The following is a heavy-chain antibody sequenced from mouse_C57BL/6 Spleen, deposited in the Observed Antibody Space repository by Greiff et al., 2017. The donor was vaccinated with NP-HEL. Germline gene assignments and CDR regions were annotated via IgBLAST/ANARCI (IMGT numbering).Heavy chain of an antibody. CDR2: ISSGSSTI. CDR3: ARPVMVTRAMDY. Sequence: EVMLVESGGGLVKPGGSLKLSCAASGFTFSDYGMHWVRQAPEKGLEWVAYISSGSSTIYYADTVKGRFTISRDNAKNTLFLQMTSLRSEDTAMYYCARPVMVTRAMDYWGQGTSVTVSS. J-gene: IGHJ4*01. CDR1: GFTFSDYG. V-gene: IGHV5-17*01. D-gene: IGHD2-2*01.